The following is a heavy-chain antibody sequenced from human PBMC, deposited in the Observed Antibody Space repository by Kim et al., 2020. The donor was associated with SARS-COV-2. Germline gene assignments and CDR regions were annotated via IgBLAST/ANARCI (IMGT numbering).Heavy chain of an antibody. CDR2: RT. D-gene: IGHD1-20*01. J-gene: IGHJ4*02. V-gene: IGHV3-23*01. CDR3: AKDLITGTTY. Sequence: RTHYADSVKGRFTISRDNSKNTLYLQMNNLRAEDTALYYCAKDLITGTTYWGQGTLVTVSS.